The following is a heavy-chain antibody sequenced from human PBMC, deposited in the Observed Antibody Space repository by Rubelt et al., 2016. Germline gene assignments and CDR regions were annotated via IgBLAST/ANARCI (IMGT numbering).Heavy chain of an antibody. CDR1: GESFSDHY. Sequence: QVQLQQWGAGLLKPSETLSLICAVYGESFSDHYWTWIRQPPGKGLEWIGEVNHRGSTNYNASLKSRVTISADTSKNQLSRKVRSGTAADTGVYYCARRYCSGEGCSTVDYGGQGTLVTVSS. CDR2: VNHRGST. J-gene: IGHJ4*02. CDR3: ARRYCSGEGCSTVDY. D-gene: IGHD2-15*01. V-gene: IGHV4-34*02.